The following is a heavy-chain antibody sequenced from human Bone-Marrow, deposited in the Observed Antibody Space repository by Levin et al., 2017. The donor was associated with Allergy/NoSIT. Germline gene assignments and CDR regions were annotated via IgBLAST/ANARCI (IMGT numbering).Heavy chain of an antibody. Sequence: GESLKISCKASGYTFTSYDINWVRRATGQGLEWMGWMNPNSGNTGYAQTFQGRVTMTRNTSISTAYMELNSLRSEDTAVYYCARGRYCTTGACPYYFDYWGQGTLVTVSS. D-gene: IGHD2-8*01. CDR1: GYTFTSYD. CDR3: ARGRYCTTGACPYYFDY. J-gene: IGHJ4*02. V-gene: IGHV1-8*01. CDR2: MNPNSGNT.